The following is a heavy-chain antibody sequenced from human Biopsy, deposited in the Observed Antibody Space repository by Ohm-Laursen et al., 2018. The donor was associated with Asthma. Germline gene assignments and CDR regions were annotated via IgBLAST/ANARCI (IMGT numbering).Heavy chain of an antibody. D-gene: IGHD4-23*01. CDR1: GFVFSQSG. J-gene: IGHJ3*02. CDR3: ARESGQDSGGTGAFDR. Sequence: LSLTCAASGFVFSQSGMHWVRQAPGKGLEWVALISSDGHSKYYKDSVKGRFTISRDNSKLRLYLEINSLRVEDSAVYYCARESGQDSGGTGAFDRWGQGIMVAVSA. CDR2: ISSDGHSK. V-gene: IGHV3-30*03.